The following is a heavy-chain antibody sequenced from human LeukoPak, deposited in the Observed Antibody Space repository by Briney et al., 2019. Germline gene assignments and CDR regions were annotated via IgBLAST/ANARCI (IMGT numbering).Heavy chain of an antibody. CDR1: GGSFSSYY. D-gene: IGHD2-2*02. J-gene: IGHJ4*02. CDR2: INHSGST. V-gene: IGHV4-34*01. CDR3: ARGPVDSTIVVVPAALHLPFDY. Sequence: SETLSLTCAVYGGSFSSYYWSWIRQPPGKGLEWIGEINHSGSTNYNPSLKSRVTISVDTSKNQFSLKLSSVTAADTAVYYCARGPVDSTIVVVPAALHLPFDYWGQGTLVTVSS.